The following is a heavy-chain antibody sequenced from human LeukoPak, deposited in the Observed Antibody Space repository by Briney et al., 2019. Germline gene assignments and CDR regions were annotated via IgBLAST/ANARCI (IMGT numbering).Heavy chain of an antibody. CDR2: INPSGDST. D-gene: IGHD2-2*02. J-gene: IGHJ5*02. Sequence: ASVKVSCKASDYTFTSSYIHWVRQAPGQGLEWLGRINPSGDSTTYAQKFQGRVTMTRDTSTSTVYMEPSSLRSEDTAVYYCARDTGSVVPAAIGWFDPWGQGTLVTVSS. V-gene: IGHV1-46*01. CDR3: ARDTGSVVPAAIGWFDP. CDR1: DYTFTSSY.